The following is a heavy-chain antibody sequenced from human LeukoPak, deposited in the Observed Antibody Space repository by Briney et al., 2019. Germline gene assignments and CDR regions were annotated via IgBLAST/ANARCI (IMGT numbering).Heavy chain of an antibody. Sequence: SETLSLTCTVSGGSISSYYWSWIRQPPGKGLEWIGYIYYSGSTNYNPSLKSRVTISVDRSKNQFSLKLSSVTAADTAVYYCARDGYGGNSVTSYWGQGTLVTVSS. J-gene: IGHJ4*02. D-gene: IGHD4-23*01. CDR2: IYYSGST. CDR1: GGSISSYY. V-gene: IGHV4-59*12. CDR3: ARDGYGGNSVTSY.